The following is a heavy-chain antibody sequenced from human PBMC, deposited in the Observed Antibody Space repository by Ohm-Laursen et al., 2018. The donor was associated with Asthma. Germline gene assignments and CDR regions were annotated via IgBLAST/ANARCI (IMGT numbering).Heavy chain of an antibody. CDR2: ISWNSGSI. CDR1: GFTFDDYA. D-gene: IGHD3-3*01. V-gene: IGHV3-9*01. CDR3: AKEATIFGVSNGGYFDY. Sequence: SLRLSCAASGFTFDDYAMHWVRQAPGKGLEWVSGISWNSGSIGYADSVKGRFTISRDNAKNSLYLQMNSLRAEDTALYYCAKEATIFGVSNGGYFDYWGQGTLVTVSS. J-gene: IGHJ4*02.